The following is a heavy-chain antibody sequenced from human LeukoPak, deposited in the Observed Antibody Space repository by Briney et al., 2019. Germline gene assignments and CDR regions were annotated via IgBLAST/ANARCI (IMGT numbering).Heavy chain of an antibody. D-gene: IGHD2-15*01. CDR2: ISSNNGYI. V-gene: IGHV3-21*01. CDR1: GFSFSSYR. Sequence: PGGSLRLSCAASGFSFSSYRMNWVRQAPGEGLEWVASISSNNGYIYYADSVKGRFTISRDNGENSLHLQMNSLRAEDAAVYYCARYLGTRKRIACAGWGQGTLVTVSS. CDR3: ARYLGTRKRIACAG. J-gene: IGHJ4*02.